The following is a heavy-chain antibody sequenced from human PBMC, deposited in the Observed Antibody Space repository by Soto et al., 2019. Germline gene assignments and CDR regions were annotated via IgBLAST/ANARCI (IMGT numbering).Heavy chain of an antibody. CDR1: GGSISSGGYY. V-gene: IGHV4-31*03. D-gene: IGHD6-13*01. J-gene: IGHJ5*02. Sequence: QVQLQESGPGLVKPSQTLSLTCTVSGGSISSGGYYWSWIRQQPGKGLEWIGYIYYSVSTYYNTSLKSRVTIAVDTTKNQFSLKLSSVTAADTALYYCASDTQPPDSSSWYTVPFTWGQGTLVTVSS. CDR3: ASDTQPPDSSSWYTVPFT. CDR2: IYYSVST.